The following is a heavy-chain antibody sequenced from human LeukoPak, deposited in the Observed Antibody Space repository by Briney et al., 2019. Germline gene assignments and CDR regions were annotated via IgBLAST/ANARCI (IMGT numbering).Heavy chain of an antibody. D-gene: IGHD6-6*01. J-gene: IGHJ6*03. Sequence: ASVKVSCKVSGYTLTELSMHWVRQAPGKGLEWMGGFDPEDGETIYAQKFQGRVTMTEDTSTDTAYMELSSLRSEDTAVYYCATGYSSSSEEYYYYYYMDVWGKGTTVTVSS. CDR2: FDPEDGET. CDR3: ATGYSSSSEEYYYYYYMDV. V-gene: IGHV1-24*01. CDR1: GYTLTELS.